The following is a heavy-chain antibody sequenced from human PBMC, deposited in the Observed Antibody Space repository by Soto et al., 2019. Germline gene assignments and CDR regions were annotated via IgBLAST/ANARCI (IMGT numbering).Heavy chain of an antibody. CDR2: MNPNSGNT. CDR3: ARGVPPYRSSSAWFDP. D-gene: IGHD6-6*01. J-gene: IGHJ5*02. CDR1: GYTFTSND. Sequence: QVQLVQSGAEVKKPGASVKVSCKASGYTFTSNDINWVRQATGQGLEWMGWMNPNSGNTGYAQKFQGRVTMTRNTTVTPAYMELTGLRSDDAAVYYCARGVPPYRSSSAWFDPWGQGTLVTVSS. V-gene: IGHV1-8*01.